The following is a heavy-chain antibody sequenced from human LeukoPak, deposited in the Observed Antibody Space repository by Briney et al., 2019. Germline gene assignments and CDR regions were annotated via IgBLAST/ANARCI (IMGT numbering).Heavy chain of an antibody. Sequence: GGSLRLSCAASGFTFSSYAMSWVRQAPGKGLEWVSAISGSGGSTYYADSVKGRFTISRDNSKNTLYLQMNSLRAEDTAVYYCAKEAIVVVVAATRRPPDVDVWGQGTTVTVSS. J-gene: IGHJ6*02. D-gene: IGHD2-15*01. CDR3: AKEAIVVVVAATRRPPDVDV. V-gene: IGHV3-23*01. CDR2: ISGSGGST. CDR1: GFTFSSYA.